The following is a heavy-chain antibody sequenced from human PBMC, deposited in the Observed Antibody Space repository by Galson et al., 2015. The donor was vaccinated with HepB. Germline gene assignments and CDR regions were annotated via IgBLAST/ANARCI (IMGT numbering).Heavy chain of an antibody. CDR1: GFTFTTFR. Sequence: SLRLSCAASGFTFTTFRMSWARQAPGQGLEWVASIKQDGSETYYVDSVKGRFTISRDNAKNSVYLQMNTLRAEDTAVYFCARGHYSLYRGQGALVTVSS. CDR2: IKQDGSET. V-gene: IGHV3-7*01. J-gene: IGHJ4*02. D-gene: IGHD4-11*01. CDR3: ARGHYSLY.